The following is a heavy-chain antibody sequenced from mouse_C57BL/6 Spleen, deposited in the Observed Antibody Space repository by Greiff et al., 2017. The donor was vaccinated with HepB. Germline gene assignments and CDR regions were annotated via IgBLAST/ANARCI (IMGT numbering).Heavy chain of an antibody. V-gene: IGHV1-54*01. J-gene: IGHJ3*01. CDR3: ARGSSTMVTTVAY. CDR1: GYAFTNYL. Sequence: VQLQQSGAELVRPGTSVKVSCKASGYAFTNYLIEWVKQRPGQGLEWIGVINPGSGGTNYNEKFKGKATLTADKSSSTAYMQLSSLTSEDSAVYFCARGSSTMVTTVAYWGQGTLVTVSA. D-gene: IGHD2-2*01. CDR2: INPGSGGT.